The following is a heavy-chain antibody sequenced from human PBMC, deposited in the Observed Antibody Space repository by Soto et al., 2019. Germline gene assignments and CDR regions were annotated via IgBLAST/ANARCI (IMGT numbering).Heavy chain of an antibody. D-gene: IGHD2-15*01. V-gene: IGHV4-59*08. J-gene: IGHJ6*03. CDR2: IYYSGST. CDR3: ARTPYCSGGSCYDYYYYYMDV. CDR1: GGSISSYY. Sequence: SETLSLTCTVSGGSISSYYWSWIRQPPGKGLEWIGYIYYSGSTNYNPSLKSRVTISVDTSKNQFSLKLSSVTAADTAVYYCARTPYCSGGSCYDYYYYYMDVWGKGTTVTVSS.